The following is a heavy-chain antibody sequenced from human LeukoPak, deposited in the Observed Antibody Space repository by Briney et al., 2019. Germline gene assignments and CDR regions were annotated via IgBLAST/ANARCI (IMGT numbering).Heavy chain of an antibody. J-gene: IGHJ6*02. Sequence: GGSLRLSCAASGFTFSSYDMHWVRQAPGKGLEWVSAISSSGGWTYSADSVKGRFTISRDNSKNTLYLQMNSLRAEDTAVYYCTKDPYSSSSGGPYGMDVWGQGTTVTVSS. CDR3: TKDPYSSSSGGPYGMDV. D-gene: IGHD6-6*01. V-gene: IGHV3-23*01. CDR2: ISSSGGWT. CDR1: GFTFSSYD.